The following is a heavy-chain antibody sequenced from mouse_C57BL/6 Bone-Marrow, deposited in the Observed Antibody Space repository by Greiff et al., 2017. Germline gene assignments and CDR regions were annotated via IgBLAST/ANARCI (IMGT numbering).Heavy chain of an antibody. Sequence: QVQLQQSGPELVKPGDSVKLSCKASGYTFTSYDINWVKQRPGQGLEWIGWIYPRAGSTNYNEKVKGKATLTVDTSSSTAYMDLHSLTSEASAVYFCARDYGSSYWYFDVWGTGTTVTVSS. CDR3: ARDYGSSYWYFDV. CDR2: IYPRAGST. CDR1: GYTFTSYD. J-gene: IGHJ1*03. V-gene: IGHV1-85*01. D-gene: IGHD1-1*01.